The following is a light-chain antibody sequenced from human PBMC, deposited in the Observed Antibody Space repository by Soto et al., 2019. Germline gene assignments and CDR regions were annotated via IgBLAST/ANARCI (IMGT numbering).Light chain of an antibody. CDR1: QSISAF. Sequence: DIQMTQSPSSLSAFVGDRVTITCRSSQSISAFLNWYQQKPGRAPNLLIYSASRLQRGVPSRFSGNGSGTDFTLTINSLQPEDFAAYFCQHGYTTPYTFGQGTNLEI. V-gene: IGKV1-39*01. J-gene: IGKJ2*01. CDR2: SAS. CDR3: QHGYTTPYT.